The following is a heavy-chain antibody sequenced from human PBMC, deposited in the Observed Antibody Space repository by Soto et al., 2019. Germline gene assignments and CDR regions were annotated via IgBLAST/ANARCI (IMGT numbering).Heavy chain of an antibody. CDR3: ARKHSLDYIRWGLDP. J-gene: IGHJ5*02. CDR1: GYPFSDNQ. Sequence: ASVKVSCKASGYPFSDNQIHWSRRAPGQGLEWMGRINPKSDDTSYAQKFQGRVTMTRDTSIDTAYLELTGLTSDDTATYYCARKHSLDYIRWGLDPWGQGTLVTVSS. D-gene: IGHD4-4*01. V-gene: IGHV1-2*02. CDR2: INPKSDDT.